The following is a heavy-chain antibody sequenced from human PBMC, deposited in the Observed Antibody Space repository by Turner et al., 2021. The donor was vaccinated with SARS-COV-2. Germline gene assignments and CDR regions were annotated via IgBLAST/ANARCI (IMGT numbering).Heavy chain of an antibody. Sequence: QVQLVQSGAEVKKPGASVKVSCQASGYTFTGYYMLWVRQAPGQGLEWRGWINPNSGGTNYAQRFQGSVTMTRDTSISTAYMELSRLRSDDTAVYYCARGETIAVAGTQYFDYWGQGTLVTVSS. CDR2: INPNSGGT. CDR1: GYTFTGYY. CDR3: ARGETIAVAGTQYFDY. V-gene: IGHV1-2*02. D-gene: IGHD6-19*01. J-gene: IGHJ4*02.